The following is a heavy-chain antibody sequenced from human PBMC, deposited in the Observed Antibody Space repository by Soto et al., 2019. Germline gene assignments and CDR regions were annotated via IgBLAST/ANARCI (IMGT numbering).Heavy chain of an antibody. V-gene: IGHV3-23*01. Sequence: GGSLRLSCAASVFTFSSYAMSLVLQAPGKGLEWVSAISGSGGSTYCADSVKGRFTISRDNSKNTLYLQLNSLRAEDTAVYYCAKDLAGNVVRGPNYYWGQGTLVTVSS. D-gene: IGHD3-10*01. CDR3: AKDLAGNVVRGPNYY. CDR2: ISGSGGST. CDR1: VFTFSSYA. J-gene: IGHJ4*02.